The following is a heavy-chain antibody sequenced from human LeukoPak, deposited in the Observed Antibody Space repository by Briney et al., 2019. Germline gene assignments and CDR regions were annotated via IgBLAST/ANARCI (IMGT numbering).Heavy chain of an antibody. Sequence: PSENLSLTCTVSGGSISSSSYYWGWIRQPPGKGLEWIGSIYYSGSTYYNPSLKSRVTISVDTSKSQFSLKLSSVTAADTAVYYCARSDNLGYCSGGSCYSFDYWGQGTLVTVSS. D-gene: IGHD2-15*01. CDR1: GGSISSSSYY. CDR2: IYYSGST. CDR3: ARSDNLGYCSGGSCYSFDY. V-gene: IGHV4-39*01. J-gene: IGHJ4*02.